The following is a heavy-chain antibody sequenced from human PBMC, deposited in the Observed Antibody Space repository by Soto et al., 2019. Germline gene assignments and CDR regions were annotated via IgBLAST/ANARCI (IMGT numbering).Heavy chain of an antibody. V-gene: IGHV3-9*01. Sequence: DVQLVESGGGLVQPGRSLRLSCAASGFTFDDYAMHWVRQAPGKGLEWVSGISWNSGSIGYADSVKGRFTISRDNAKNSLYLQMNSLRAEDTALYYCAKDMGYSYGPFDYWGQGTLVTVSS. CDR3: AKDMGYSYGPFDY. CDR1: GFTFDDYA. J-gene: IGHJ4*02. CDR2: ISWNSGSI. D-gene: IGHD5-18*01.